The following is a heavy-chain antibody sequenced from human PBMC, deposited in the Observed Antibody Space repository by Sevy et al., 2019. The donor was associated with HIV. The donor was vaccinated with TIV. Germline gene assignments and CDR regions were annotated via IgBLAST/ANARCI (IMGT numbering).Heavy chain of an antibody. CDR3: GKMHYCGSGSHYFDYYGMDV. D-gene: IGHD3-10*01. V-gene: IGHV3-30*18. Sequence: GGSLRLSCAASGFTFSSYGMHWVRQAPGKGLEWVAVISYDGSDKNYADSVKGRFTISRDTSKNTLYLQMHSLRAEDTAIYYCGKMHYCGSGSHYFDYYGMDVWGQGTTVTVSS. CDR1: GFTFSSYG. J-gene: IGHJ6*02. CDR2: ISYDGSDK.